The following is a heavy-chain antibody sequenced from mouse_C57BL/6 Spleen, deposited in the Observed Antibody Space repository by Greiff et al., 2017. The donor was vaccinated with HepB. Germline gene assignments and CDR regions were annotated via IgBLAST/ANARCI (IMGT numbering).Heavy chain of an antibody. CDR2: IHPSDSDT. Sequence: VKLQQSGAELVKPGASVKVSCKASGYTFTSYWMHWVKQRPGQGLEWIGRIHPSDSDTNYNQKFKGKATLTVDKSSSTAYMQLSSLTSEDSAVYYCAITLDGYDEAYWGQGTLVTVSA. CDR3: AITLDGYDEAY. CDR1: GYTFTSYW. V-gene: IGHV1-74*01. J-gene: IGHJ3*01. D-gene: IGHD2-2*01.